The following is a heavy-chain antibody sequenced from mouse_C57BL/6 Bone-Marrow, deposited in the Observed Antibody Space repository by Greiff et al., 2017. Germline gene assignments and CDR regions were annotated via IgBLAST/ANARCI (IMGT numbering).Heavy chain of an antibody. V-gene: IGHV1-81*01. CDR2: IYPRSGNT. CDR1: GYTFTSYG. CDR3: ARELRWSYFDY. Sequence: LVESGAELARPGASVRLSCKASGYTFTSYGISWVKQRTGQGLEWIGEIYPRSGNTYYNEKFKGKATLTADKSSSTAYMELRSLTSEDSAVYFCARELRWSYFDYWGQGTTLTVSS. J-gene: IGHJ2*01. D-gene: IGHD2-3*01.